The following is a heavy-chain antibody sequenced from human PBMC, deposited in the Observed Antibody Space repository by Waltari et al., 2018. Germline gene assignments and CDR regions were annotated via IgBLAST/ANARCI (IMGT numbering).Heavy chain of an antibody. V-gene: IGHV4-39*01. D-gene: IGHD1-26*01. CDR2: IYYSGST. Sequence: QLQLQESGPGLVKPSETLSLTCTVSGGSISSSSYYWGWIRQPPGKGLEWIGSIYYSGSTYYNPSLKRRVTISVDTSKNQFSLKLSSVTAADTAVYYCAGTQGGVWFDPWGQGTLVTVSS. J-gene: IGHJ5*02. CDR1: GGSISSSSYY. CDR3: AGTQGGVWFDP.